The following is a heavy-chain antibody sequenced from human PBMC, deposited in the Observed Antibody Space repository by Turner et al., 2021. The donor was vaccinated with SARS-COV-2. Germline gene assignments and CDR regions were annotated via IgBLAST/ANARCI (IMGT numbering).Heavy chain of an antibody. CDR1: GFTFGSYA. J-gene: IGHJ4*02. V-gene: IGHV3-23*01. CDR3: AKCGLRSCSTTICYHFDC. CDR2: ISDSWDRT. D-gene: IGHD2-2*01. Sequence: EVQLLESGGGSVQPGGSLRLSCAASGFTFGSYAISWVRQAPVKGLEWLSAISDSWDRTYHAYSVKGRFTISIDNAKNTLYMQMNSLRAEDTAVYYCAKCGLRSCSTTICYHFDCWGQGTLVTVSS.